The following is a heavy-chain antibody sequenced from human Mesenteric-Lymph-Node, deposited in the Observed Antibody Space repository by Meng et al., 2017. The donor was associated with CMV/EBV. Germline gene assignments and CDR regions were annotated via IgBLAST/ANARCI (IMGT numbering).Heavy chain of an antibody. J-gene: IGHJ3*02. D-gene: IGHD1-26*01. CDR2: ISSSSSYI. Sequence: GESLKISCAASGFTFSSYSMNWVRQAPGKGLEWVSSISSSSSYIYYADSVKGRFTISRDNAKNSLYLQMNSLRAEDTAVYYCARFSGSPDAFDIWGQGTMVTVSS. V-gene: IGHV3-21*01. CDR3: ARFSGSPDAFDI. CDR1: GFTFSSYS.